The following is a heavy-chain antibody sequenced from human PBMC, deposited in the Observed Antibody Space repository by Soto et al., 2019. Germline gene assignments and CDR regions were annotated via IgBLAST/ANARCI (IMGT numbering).Heavy chain of an antibody. D-gene: IGHD2-8*01. CDR2: ISSNGGST. Sequence: PGGSLRLSCAASGFTFSSYAMHWVRQAPGKGLEYVSAISSNGGSTYYAKSVKGRFTISRDNSKKTLYLQMGSLRAEDMAVYYCASSLGYCTNGVCRGFDYWGQGTLVTVSS. CDR3: ASSLGYCTNGVCRGFDY. V-gene: IGHV3-64*01. CDR1: GFTFSSYA. J-gene: IGHJ4*02.